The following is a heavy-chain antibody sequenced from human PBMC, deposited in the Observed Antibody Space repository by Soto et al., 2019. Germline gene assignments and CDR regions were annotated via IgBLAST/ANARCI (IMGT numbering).Heavy chain of an antibody. D-gene: IGHD6-19*01. CDR2: TYYRSKWYN. J-gene: IGHJ4*02. CDR1: GDSVSSNSAA. V-gene: IGHV6-1*01. CDR3: ASAGYSSGWYRGYYFDY. Sequence: SQTLSLTCAIFGDSVSSNSAAWNWIRQSPSRGLEWLGRTYYRSKWYNDYAVSVKSRITINPDTSKNQFSLQLNSVTPEDTAVYYCASAGYSSGWYRGYYFDYWGQGTLVTVSS.